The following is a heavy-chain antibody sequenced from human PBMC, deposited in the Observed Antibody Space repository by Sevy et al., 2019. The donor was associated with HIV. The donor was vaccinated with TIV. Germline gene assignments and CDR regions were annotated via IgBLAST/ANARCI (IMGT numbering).Heavy chain of an antibody. CDR3: AKDAEPDYYGSGIPTWDY. Sequence: GGSLRLSCAASGFTFSSYAMSWVRQAPGKGLEWVSAISGSGGSTYYADSVKGRFTISRDNSKNTLYLHMNSLRAEDTAVYYCAKDAEPDYYGSGIPTWDYWGQGTLVTVSS. CDR1: GFTFSSYA. J-gene: IGHJ4*02. V-gene: IGHV3-23*01. D-gene: IGHD3-10*01. CDR2: ISGSGGST.